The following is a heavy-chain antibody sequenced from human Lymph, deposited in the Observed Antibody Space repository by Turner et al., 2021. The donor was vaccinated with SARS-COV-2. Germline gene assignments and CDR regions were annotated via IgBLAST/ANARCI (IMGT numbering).Heavy chain of an antibody. CDR3: ARDRGGYGAYYYGMDV. CDR2: ISISSSTI. CDR1: GFTFSSYS. Sequence: EVQLVESGGGLVQPGGSLRLSCAASGFTFSSYSMNWVRQAPGKGLEWVSYISISSSTIYYADSAKGRFTISRDNAKNSLYLQMNSLRDEDTAVYYCARDRGGYGAYYYGMDVWGQGTTVTVSS. D-gene: IGHD2-15*01. V-gene: IGHV3-48*02. J-gene: IGHJ6*02.